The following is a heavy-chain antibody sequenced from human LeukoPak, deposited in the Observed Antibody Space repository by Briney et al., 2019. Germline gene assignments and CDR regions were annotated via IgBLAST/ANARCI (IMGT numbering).Heavy chain of an antibody. CDR1: GGSFSGYY. CDR2: INHSGST. Sequence: SETLSLTCAVYGGSFSGYYWSWIRQPPGKGLEWIGEINHSGSTNCNPSLKSRVTISVDTSKNQFSLKLSSVTAADTAVYYCARTRTYYYDSSGHRGGPTRNNWFDPWGQGTLVTVSS. J-gene: IGHJ5*02. D-gene: IGHD3-22*01. CDR3: ARTRTYYYDSSGHRGGPTRNNWFDP. V-gene: IGHV4-34*01.